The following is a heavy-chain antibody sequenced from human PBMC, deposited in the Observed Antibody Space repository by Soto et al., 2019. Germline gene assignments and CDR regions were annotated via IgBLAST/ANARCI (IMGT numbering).Heavy chain of an antibody. Sequence: LRLSCAASGFTVSSNYMSWVRQAPGKGLEWVSVIYSGGSTYYADSVKGRFTISRDNSKNTLYLQMNSLRAEDTAVYYCAREFSGSSFWFDPWGQGTLVTVSS. CDR1: GFTVSSNY. CDR2: IYSGGST. V-gene: IGHV3-53*01. CDR3: AREFSGSSFWFDP. J-gene: IGHJ5*02. D-gene: IGHD6-6*01.